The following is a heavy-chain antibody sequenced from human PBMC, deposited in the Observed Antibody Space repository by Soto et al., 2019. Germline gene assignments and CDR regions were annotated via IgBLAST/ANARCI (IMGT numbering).Heavy chain of an antibody. D-gene: IGHD3-3*01. V-gene: IGHV1-69*06. CDR3: ATHPGWSGSGAFDY. CDR1: GGTFSSYA. J-gene: IGHJ4*02. CDR2: IIPIFGTA. Sequence: SVKVSCKASGGTFSSYAISWVRQAPGQGLEWMGGIIPIFGTANYAQKFQGRVTITADKSTSTAYMELSSLRSEDTAVYYCATHPGWSGSGAFDYWGQGTLVTVS.